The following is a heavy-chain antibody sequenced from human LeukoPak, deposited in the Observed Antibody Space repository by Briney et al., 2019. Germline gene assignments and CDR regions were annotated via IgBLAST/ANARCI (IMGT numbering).Heavy chain of an antibody. V-gene: IGHV1-69*04. CDR2: IIPILGIA. CDR1: GGTFSSYA. Sequence: ASVKVSCKASGGTFSSYAISWVRQAPGQGLEWMGRIIPILGIANYAQKFQGRVTMTRNTSISTAYMELSSLRSEDTAVYYCARGQSQYYYYYYGMDVWGQGTTVTVSS. CDR3: ARGQSQYYYYYYGMDV. J-gene: IGHJ6*02.